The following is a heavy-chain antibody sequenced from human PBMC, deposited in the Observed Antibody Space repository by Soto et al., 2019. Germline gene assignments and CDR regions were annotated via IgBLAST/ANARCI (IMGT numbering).Heavy chain of an antibody. CDR3: ARGSRAYYYGSGSYYNGVGYYYYYGMDV. Sequence: AASVKVSCKASGYTFTSHYMHWVRQAPGQRLEWMGIINPSGGSTSYAQKFQGRVTMTRDTSTSTVYMELSSLRSEDTAVYYCARGSRAYYYGSGSYYNGVGYYYYYGMDVWGQGTTVTVSS. V-gene: IGHV1-46*01. J-gene: IGHJ6*02. CDR1: GYTFTSHY. CDR2: INPSGGST. D-gene: IGHD3-10*01.